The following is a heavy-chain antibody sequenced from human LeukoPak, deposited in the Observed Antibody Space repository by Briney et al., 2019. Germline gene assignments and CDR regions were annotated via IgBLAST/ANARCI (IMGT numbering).Heavy chain of an antibody. CDR2: ISSSGGST. J-gene: IGHJ4*02. D-gene: IGHD3-22*01. V-gene: IGHV3-11*01. CDR3: AKDHWYYYDSSGYSRGY. CDR1: GFTFSDYY. Sequence: GGSLRLSCAASGFTFSDYYMSWIRQAPGKGLEWISYISSSGGSTYYADSVKGRFAISRDNAKNSLYLQMNSLRAEDTAVHYCAKDHWYYYDSSGYSRGYWGQGTLVTVSS.